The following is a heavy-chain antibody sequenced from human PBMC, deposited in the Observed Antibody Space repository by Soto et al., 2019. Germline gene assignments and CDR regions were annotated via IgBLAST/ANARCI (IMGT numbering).Heavy chain of an antibody. CDR3: ARTEAAGKYYYGMDV. J-gene: IGHJ6*02. CDR2: IYPGDSDT. Sequence: PGESLKISCKGSGYSFTSYWIGWVRQMPGKGLECMGVIYPGDSDTRYSPSFQGQVTISADKSISTAYLQWSSLKASDTAMYYCARTEAAGKYYYGMDVWGQGTTVTVSS. CDR1: GYSFTSYW. D-gene: IGHD6-13*01. V-gene: IGHV5-51*01.